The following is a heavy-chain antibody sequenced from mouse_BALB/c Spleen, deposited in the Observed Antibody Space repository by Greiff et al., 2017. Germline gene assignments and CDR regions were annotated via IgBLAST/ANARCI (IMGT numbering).Heavy chain of an antibody. D-gene: IGHD2-1*01. J-gene: IGHJ2*01. Sequence: EVQVVESGGGLVQPGGSRKLSCAASGFTFSSFGMHWVRQAPEKGLEWVAYISSGSSTIYYADTVKGRFTISRDNPKNTLFLQMTSLRSEDTAMYYYARSRGNGYFDYWGQGTTLTVSS. V-gene: IGHV5-17*02. CDR2: ISSGSSTI. CDR1: GFTFSSFG. CDR3: ARSRGNGYFDY.